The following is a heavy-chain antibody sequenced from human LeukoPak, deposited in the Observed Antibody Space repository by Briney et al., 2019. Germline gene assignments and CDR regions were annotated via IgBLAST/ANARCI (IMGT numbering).Heavy chain of an antibody. CDR2: IKQDGSEK. D-gene: IGHD2-2*02. V-gene: IGHV3-7*01. CDR1: GFTFSSYW. Sequence: GGSLRLSCAASGFTFSSYWMSWVRQAPGKGLEWVANIKQDGSEKYYVDSVKGRFTISRDNAKNSLYLQMDSLRAEDTAVYYCARRALVVPAAIHYYYYMDVWGKGTTVTVSS. J-gene: IGHJ6*03. CDR3: ARRALVVPAAIHYYYYMDV.